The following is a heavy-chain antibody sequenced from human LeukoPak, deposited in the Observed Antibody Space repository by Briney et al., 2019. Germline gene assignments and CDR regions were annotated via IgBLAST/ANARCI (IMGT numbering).Heavy chain of an antibody. CDR1: GFTFSSYA. D-gene: IGHD3-9*01. V-gene: IGHV3-23*01. CDR2: ITGSGGST. Sequence: GRSLRLSCAASGFTFSSYAMHWVRQAPGKGLEWVSAITGSGGSTYYADSVKGQFTISRDNSKNTLYLQMNSLRAEDTAVYYCAKRRSYDILTGYYDYYGMDVWGQGTTVTVSS. J-gene: IGHJ6*02. CDR3: AKRRSYDILTGYYDYYGMDV.